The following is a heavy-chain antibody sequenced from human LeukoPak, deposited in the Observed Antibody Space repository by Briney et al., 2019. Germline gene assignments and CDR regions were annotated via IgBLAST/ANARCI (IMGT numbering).Heavy chain of an antibody. CDR1: GFTFSSYE. CDR2: ISSSGSTI. D-gene: IGHD4-17*01. J-gene: IGHJ3*02. V-gene: IGHV3-48*03. Sequence: GGSLRLSCAASGFTFSSYELNWVRQAPGMGLEWVSYISSSGSTISYADSVKGRFTISRDNAKNSLYLQMNGLRAEDTAVYYCAREGALTVTKDAFDIWGQGTMVTVSS. CDR3: AREGALTVTKDAFDI.